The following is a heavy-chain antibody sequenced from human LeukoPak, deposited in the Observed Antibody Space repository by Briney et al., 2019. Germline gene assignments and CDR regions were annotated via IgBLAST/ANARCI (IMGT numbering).Heavy chain of an antibody. J-gene: IGHJ4*02. D-gene: IGHD3-10*01. Sequence: PGGSLRLSCAASGFIFSNYGMNWVRQAPGKGLEWVSAISGSGGSTYYADSVKGRFTISRDNSKNTLYLQMNSLRAEDTALYYCAKEPASGSCFDYWGQGTLVTVSS. CDR3: AKEPASGSCFDY. CDR1: GFIFSNYG. V-gene: IGHV3-23*01. CDR2: ISGSGGST.